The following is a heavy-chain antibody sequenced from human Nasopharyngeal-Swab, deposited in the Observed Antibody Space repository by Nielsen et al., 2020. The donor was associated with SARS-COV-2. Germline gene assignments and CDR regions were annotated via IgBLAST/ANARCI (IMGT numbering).Heavy chain of an antibody. D-gene: IGHD3-16*02. CDR3: ARLYDYVWGSYRYTSVVGAFDI. V-gene: IGHV4-61*08. J-gene: IGHJ3*02. Sequence: GSLRLSCTVSGGSISSGGYYWSWIRQHPGKGLEWIGYIYYSGSTNYNPSLKSRVTISVDTSKNQFSLKLSSVTAADAAVYYCARLYDYVWGSYRYTSVVGAFDIWGQGTMVTVSS. CDR1: GGSISSGGYY. CDR2: IYYSGST.